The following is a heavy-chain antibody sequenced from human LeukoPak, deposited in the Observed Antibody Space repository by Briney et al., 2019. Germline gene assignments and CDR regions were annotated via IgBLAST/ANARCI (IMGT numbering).Heavy chain of an antibody. CDR2: ICGSGGCT. J-gene: IGHJ4*02. CDR1: GFTFNTYA. D-gene: IGHD6-19*01. Sequence: GGSLRLSCEASGFTFNTYAIYWVRQAPGEGLEWVSGICGSGGCTYYADTVKGRFTISRDNSKNTVYLQMNTLAADDTAVYYCAKTTVGYSSGRYPGWPADCWGQGTLVTVSS. V-gene: IGHV3-23*01. CDR3: AKTTVGYSSGRYPGWPADC.